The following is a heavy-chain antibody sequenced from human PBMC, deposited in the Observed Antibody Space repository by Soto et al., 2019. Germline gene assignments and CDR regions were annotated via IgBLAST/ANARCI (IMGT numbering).Heavy chain of an antibody. J-gene: IGHJ4*02. CDR1: RFIVSDNY. Sequence: EVRLVQSGGGLVQPGGSLRLSCAASRFIVSDNYMSWVRQAPGKGLEWVSLIYSGGGTDYAESVKGRFTISRDNSENTLYLHMNSLKAEDTGIYYCATRMTTAPYWGQGTVVTVSS. CDR2: IYSGGGT. CDR3: ATRMTTAPY. V-gene: IGHV3-66*01. D-gene: IGHD4-17*01.